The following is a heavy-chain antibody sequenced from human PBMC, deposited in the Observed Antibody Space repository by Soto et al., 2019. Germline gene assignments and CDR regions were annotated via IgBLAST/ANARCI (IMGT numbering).Heavy chain of an antibody. D-gene: IGHD1-26*01. CDR3: ARDGGSHSGGIDY. CDR2: IIPIFGTA. J-gene: IGHJ4*02. CDR1: GGTFSSYS. V-gene: IGHV1-69*01. Sequence: QVQLVQSGAEVKKPGSSVKVSCKASGGTFSSYSINWVRQAPGQGLEWMGEIIPIFGTANYAQKFQGRVTITADESTSTAYMQLSSLRSEDTAVYYCARDGGSHSGGIDYWGQGTLVTVSS.